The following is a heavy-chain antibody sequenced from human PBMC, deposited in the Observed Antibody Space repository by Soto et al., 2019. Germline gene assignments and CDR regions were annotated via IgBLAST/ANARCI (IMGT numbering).Heavy chain of an antibody. CDR1: GYTFTSYY. D-gene: IGHD4-17*01. CDR2: INPSGGST. J-gene: IGHJ4*02. Sequence: ASVKVSCKASGYTFTSYYMHWVRQAPGQGLEWMGIINPSGGSTSYAQKFQGRVTMTRDTSTSTVYMELSSLRSEDTAVYYCARDPRPGLYGDHFDYWGQGTLVTVSS. V-gene: IGHV1-46*01. CDR3: ARDPRPGLYGDHFDY.